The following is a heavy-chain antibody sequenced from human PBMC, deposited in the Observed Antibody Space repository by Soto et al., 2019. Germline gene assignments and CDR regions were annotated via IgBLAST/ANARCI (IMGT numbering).Heavy chain of an antibody. CDR2: IYYSGST. Sequence: SETLSLTCTVSGGSISSGGYYWSWIRQHPGKGLEWIGYIYYSGSTYYNPSLKSRVTISVDTSKNQFSLKLSSVTAADTAVYYCARHVVAATHTPNFDYWGQGTLVTVSS. V-gene: IGHV4-31*03. CDR3: ARHVVAATHTPNFDY. D-gene: IGHD2-15*01. CDR1: GGSISSGGYY. J-gene: IGHJ4*02.